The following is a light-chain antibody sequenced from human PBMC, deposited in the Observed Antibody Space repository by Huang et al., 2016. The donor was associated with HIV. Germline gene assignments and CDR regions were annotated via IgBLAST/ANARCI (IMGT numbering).Light chain of an antibody. V-gene: IGKV1-9*01. CDR2: AAS. CDR1: QDISSY. J-gene: IGKJ2*01. Sequence: IQLTQSPSSLSASVGDRVTITCRASQDISSYLAWYQQKPGKAPKLLIYAASTLQSGGPSRFSGSGSGTDFTLTISSLQPEDFATYYCQQLNSYPYTFGQGTKLEIK. CDR3: QQLNSYPYT.